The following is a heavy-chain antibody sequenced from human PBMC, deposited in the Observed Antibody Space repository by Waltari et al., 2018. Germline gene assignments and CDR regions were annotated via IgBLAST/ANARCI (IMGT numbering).Heavy chain of an antibody. Sequence: QVQLVESGGGVVQPGGSLRLSCAASGFTFSSYGLPWVRQAPGKGLEWVAFIRYDGSNKYYADSVKGRFTISRDNSKNTLYLQMNSLRAEDTAVYYCAKDPEAVAGAFDIWGQGTMVTVSS. CDR1: GFTFSSYG. CDR3: AKDPEAVAGAFDI. V-gene: IGHV3-30*02. J-gene: IGHJ3*02. CDR2: IRYDGSNK. D-gene: IGHD6-19*01.